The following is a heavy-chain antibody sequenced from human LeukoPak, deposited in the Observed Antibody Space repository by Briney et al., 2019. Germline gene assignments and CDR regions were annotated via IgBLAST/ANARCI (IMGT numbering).Heavy chain of an antibody. CDR1: GFTFDDYG. Sequence: PGGSLRLSCAASGFTFDDYGMSWVRQAPGKGLEWVSGINWNGGSTGYADSVKGRFTISRDNAKHSLYLQMNSLRAEDTALYYCARDTIEYSSSSGLGYWGQGTLVTVSS. CDR3: ARDTIEYSSSSGLGY. J-gene: IGHJ4*02. CDR2: INWNGGST. D-gene: IGHD6-6*01. V-gene: IGHV3-20*04.